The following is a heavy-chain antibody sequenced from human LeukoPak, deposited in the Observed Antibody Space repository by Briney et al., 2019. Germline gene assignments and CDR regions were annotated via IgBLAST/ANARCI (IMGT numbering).Heavy chain of an antibody. CDR3: ARDGFSDYYGMDV. V-gene: IGHV4-59*01. J-gene: IGHJ6*02. CDR2: IYYSGST. D-gene: IGHD3-10*01. CDR1: GGSISSYY. Sequence: SETLSLTCTVSGGSISSYYWSWIRQPPGKGLEWIGYIYYSGSTNYNPSLKSRVTISVDTSKNQFSLKLSSVTAADTAVYCCARDGFSDYYGMDVWGQGTTVTVSS.